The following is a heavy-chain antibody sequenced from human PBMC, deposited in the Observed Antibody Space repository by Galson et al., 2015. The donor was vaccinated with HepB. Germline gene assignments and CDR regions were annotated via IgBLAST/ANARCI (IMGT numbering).Heavy chain of an antibody. Sequence: SLRLSCAASGFTFSSYAMHWVRQAPGKGLEWVAVISYDGSNKYYADSVKGRFTISRDNSKNTLYLQMNSLRAEDTAVYYCARAGPINYWGQGTLVTVSS. CDR2: ISYDGSNK. CDR3: ARAGPINY. CDR1: GFTFSSYA. J-gene: IGHJ4*02. D-gene: IGHD5-24*01. V-gene: IGHV3-30*04.